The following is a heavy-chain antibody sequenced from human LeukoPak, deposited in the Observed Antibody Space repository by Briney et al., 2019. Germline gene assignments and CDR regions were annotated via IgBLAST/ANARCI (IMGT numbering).Heavy chain of an antibody. Sequence: GASVKVSCKASGYTFTGYYMHWVRQAPGQGLEWMGWINPNSGGTNYAQKFQGRVTTTRDTSISTAYMELSRLRSDDTAVYYCAITMVRGMINYFDYWGQGTLVTVSS. CDR3: AITMVRGMINYFDY. D-gene: IGHD3-10*01. V-gene: IGHV1-2*02. CDR1: GYTFTGYY. CDR2: INPNSGGT. J-gene: IGHJ4*02.